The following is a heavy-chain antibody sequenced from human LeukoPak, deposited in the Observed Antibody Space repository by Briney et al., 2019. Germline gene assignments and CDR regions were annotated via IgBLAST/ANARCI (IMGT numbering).Heavy chain of an antibody. V-gene: IGHV3-7*01. J-gene: IGHJ4*02. CDR3: ARDSAGNDY. CDR1: GFTLSTYW. D-gene: IGHD6-13*01. CDR2: IKQDGSEK. Sequence: GGSLRLSRAASGFTLSTYWMGWVRQAPGKGLEWVANIKQDGSEKYYIDSVKGRFTISRDNAKNSLYLQMNSLRAEDTAMYYFARDSAGNDYWGQGTLATVSS.